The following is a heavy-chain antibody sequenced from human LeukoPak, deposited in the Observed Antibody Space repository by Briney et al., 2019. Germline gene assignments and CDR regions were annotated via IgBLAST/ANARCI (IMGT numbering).Heavy chain of an antibody. V-gene: IGHV4-59*11. D-gene: IGHD3-22*01. CDR2: IYYSGST. Sequence: SETLSLTCSVSGGSISSHYWSWLRQPPGKGLEWIGYIYYSGSTNYNPSLKSRVTISVDASKNQFSLKLSSVTAADTAVYYCASPGLNSSGYYSAFGYWGQGTLVTVSS. CDR3: ASPGLNSSGYYSAFGY. CDR1: GGSISSHY. J-gene: IGHJ4*02.